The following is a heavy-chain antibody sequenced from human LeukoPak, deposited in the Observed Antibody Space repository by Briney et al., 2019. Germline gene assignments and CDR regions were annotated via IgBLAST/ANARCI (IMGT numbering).Heavy chain of an antibody. CDR2: IKQDGSEK. J-gene: IGHJ4*02. CDR3: ARGPGIAAYYFDY. D-gene: IGHD6-25*01. CDR1: GFTFSSYW. V-gene: IGHV3-7*01. Sequence: GGSLRLSCAASGFTFSSYWMSWVRQAPGKGLEWVATIKQDGSEKYYVGSVEGRFTISRDNTKNSLFLQMNSLRAEDTAVYYCARGPGIAAYYFDYWGQGTLVTVSS.